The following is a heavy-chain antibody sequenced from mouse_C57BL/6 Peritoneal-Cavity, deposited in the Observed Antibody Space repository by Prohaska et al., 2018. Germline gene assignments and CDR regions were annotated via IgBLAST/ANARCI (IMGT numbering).Heavy chain of an antibody. Sequence: QVQLQQPGAELVMPGASVKLSCKASGYTFTSYWMHWVKQRPGQGLEWIGEIDPSDSYTNYNQKFKGKATLTVDKSSSTAYMQLSSLTSEDSAVYDCARGGGYDYDERTWFAYWGQGTLVTVSA. J-gene: IGHJ3*01. CDR2: IDPSDSYT. V-gene: IGHV1-69*01. CDR3: ARGGGYDYDERTWFAY. D-gene: IGHD2-4*01. CDR1: GYTFTSYW.